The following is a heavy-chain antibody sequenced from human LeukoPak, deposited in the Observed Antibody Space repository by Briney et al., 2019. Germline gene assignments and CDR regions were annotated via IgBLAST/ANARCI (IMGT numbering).Heavy chain of an antibody. D-gene: IGHD3-3*01. CDR3: AKGPSFDDFWSGYPYYFDY. CDR2: ISGSGGST. Sequence: GGSLRLYCAASGFTFSSYAMSWVRQAPGKGLEWVSAISGSGGSTYYADSVKGRFTISRDNSKNTLYLQMNSLRAEGTAVYYCAKGPSFDDFWSGYPYYFDYWGQGTLVTVSS. J-gene: IGHJ4*02. CDR1: GFTFSSYA. V-gene: IGHV3-23*01.